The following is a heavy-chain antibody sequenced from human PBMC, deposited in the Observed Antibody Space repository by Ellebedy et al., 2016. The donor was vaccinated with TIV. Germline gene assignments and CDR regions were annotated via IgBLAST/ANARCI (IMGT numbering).Heavy chain of an antibody. J-gene: IGHJ6*02. CDR3: ARDLGEFGLDV. V-gene: IGHV4-39*07. CDR2: IYYNGKT. D-gene: IGHD3-10*01. Sequence: SETLSLXCSVSDGAITSSHFYWHWIRQSPGKGLEWIGQIYYNGKTSYNPSLQSRLTMSVDMSKSQFSLRLSSVTAADTAVYYCARDLGEFGLDVWGQGTTVTVSS. CDR1: DGAITSSHFY.